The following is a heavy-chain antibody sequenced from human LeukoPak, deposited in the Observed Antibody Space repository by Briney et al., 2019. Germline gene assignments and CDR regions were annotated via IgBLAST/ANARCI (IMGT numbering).Heavy chain of an antibody. Sequence: SETLSLTCTVSGDSISSYYWTWIRQPPGKGLEWIGYIYYSGTTNYNPSLKSRVTISVDTSKNQFSLNLSSVTAADTAVYYCARPAERGYSYGLDFWGQGTMVTVSS. CDR3: ARPAERGYSYGLDF. CDR2: IYYSGTT. D-gene: IGHD5-18*01. V-gene: IGHV4-59*01. CDR1: GDSISSYY. J-gene: IGHJ3*01.